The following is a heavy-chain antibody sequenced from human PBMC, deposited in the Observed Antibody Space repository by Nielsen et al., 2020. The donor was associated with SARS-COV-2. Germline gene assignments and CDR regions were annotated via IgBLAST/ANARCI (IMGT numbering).Heavy chain of an antibody. J-gene: IGHJ4*02. D-gene: IGHD3-16*02. V-gene: IGHV1-2*02. Sequence: ASVKVSCKASGYTFTGYYMHWVRQAPGQGLEWMGWINPNSGGTNYAQKFQGRVTMTRNTSISTAYMELSSLRSEDTAVYYCARGRESYDYGWGSYRYRGYYFDYWGQGTLVTVSS. CDR3: ARGRESYDYGWGSYRYRGYYFDY. CDR1: GYTFTGYY. CDR2: INPNSGGT.